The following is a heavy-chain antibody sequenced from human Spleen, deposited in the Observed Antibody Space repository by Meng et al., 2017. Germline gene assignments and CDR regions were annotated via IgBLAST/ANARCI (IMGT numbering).Heavy chain of an antibody. Sequence: SLKISCAASGFTFEVYAIHLVRQAPGKGLVGVSGITWKRGTIGYEDPVKGRFTISRDNAKNSLYLQMNTLRVEETALYYCAKGQTQGTYYDFGSDYSRPFFSGLDAWGQGTTVTVSS. V-gene: IGHV3-9*01. D-gene: IGHD3-3*01. CDR3: AKGQTQGTYYDFGSDYSRPFFSGLDA. CDR1: GFTFEVYA. J-gene: IGHJ6*02. CDR2: ITWKRGTI.